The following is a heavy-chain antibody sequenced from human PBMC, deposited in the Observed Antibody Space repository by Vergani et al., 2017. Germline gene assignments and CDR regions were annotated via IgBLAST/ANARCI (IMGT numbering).Heavy chain of an antibody. CDR1: GDNFNNYW. D-gene: IGHD3-10*01. CDR3: ARRRHSGSYFWAPNWSDP. CDR2: IYPLNSET. V-gene: IGHV5-51*03. Sequence: EVQLIQSGTEVRKPGESLKISCKDSGDNFNNYWIGWVRQMPGKGLEWMAVIYPLNSETVYSPSFQGQVTISADKSINTAYLQWSSLKATDTSMSYCARRRHSGSYFWAPNWSDPWGQGTLVTVSS. J-gene: IGHJ5*02.